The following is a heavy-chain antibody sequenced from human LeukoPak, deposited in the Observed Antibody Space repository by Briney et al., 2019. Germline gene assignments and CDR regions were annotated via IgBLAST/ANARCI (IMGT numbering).Heavy chain of an antibody. CDR1: GGSIYSYY. CDR3: ARSPTYYDFWSGYYTPYYFDY. Sequence: SETLSLTCTVSGGSIYSYYWSWIRQPPGKGLEWIGYIYYSGSTNYNPSLKSRVTISVDTSKNQFSLNPSSVTAADTAVYYCARSPTYYDFWSGYYTPYYFDYWGQGTLVTVSS. V-gene: IGHV4-59*01. D-gene: IGHD3-3*01. CDR2: IYYSGST. J-gene: IGHJ4*02.